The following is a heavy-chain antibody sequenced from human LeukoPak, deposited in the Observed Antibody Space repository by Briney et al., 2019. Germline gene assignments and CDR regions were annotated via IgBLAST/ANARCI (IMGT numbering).Heavy chain of an antibody. V-gene: IGHV1-46*01. D-gene: IGHD3-22*01. CDR3: ARDLKGGLHYDSSGYLDY. Sequence: ASVKVSCKASGYTSTSYYMHWVRQAPGQGLEWMGIINPSGGSTSYAQKFQGRVTMTRDTSTSTVYMELSSLRSEDTAVYYCARDLKGGLHYDSSGYLDYWGQGTLVTVSS. CDR1: GYTSTSYY. CDR2: INPSGGST. J-gene: IGHJ4*02.